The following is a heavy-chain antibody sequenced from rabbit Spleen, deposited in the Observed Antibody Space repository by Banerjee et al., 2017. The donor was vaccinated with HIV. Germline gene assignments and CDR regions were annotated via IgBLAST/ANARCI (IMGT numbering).Heavy chain of an antibody. J-gene: IGHJ6*01. CDR2: IGTGSGST. V-gene: IGHV1S45*01. D-gene: IGHD8-1*01. CDR3: ARDTASSFSSYGMDL. CDR1: GFSFNSNYY. Sequence: QEQLEESGGDLVKPEGSLTLTCTASGFSFNSNYYICWVRQAPGKGLEWIGCIGTGSGSTWYASWAKGRFTISKTSSTTVTLQMTRLTAADTATYFCARDTASSFSSYGMDLWGQGTLVTVS.